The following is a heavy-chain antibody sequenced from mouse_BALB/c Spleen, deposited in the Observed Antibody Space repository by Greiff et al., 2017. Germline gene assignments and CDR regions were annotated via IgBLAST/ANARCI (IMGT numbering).Heavy chain of an antibody. CDR2: ISDGGSYT. J-gene: IGHJ3*01. CDR3: ARGGRAY. CDR1: GFTFSDYY. V-gene: IGHV5-4*02. D-gene: IGHD1-1*01. Sequence: EVQGVESGGGLVKPGGSLKLSCAASGFTFSDYYMYWVRQTPEKRLEWVATISDGGSYTYYPDSVKGRFTISRDNAKNNLYLQMSSLKSEDTAMYYCARGGRAYWGQGTLVTVSA.